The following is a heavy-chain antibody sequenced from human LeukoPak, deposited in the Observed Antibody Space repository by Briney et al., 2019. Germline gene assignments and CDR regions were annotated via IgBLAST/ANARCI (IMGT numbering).Heavy chain of an antibody. Sequence: GGSLRLSCEASRFSFSTYAMSWVRQAPGKGLEWVSGIGVSGTTTYYTDSVKGRFTISRANSKNTLYLQMSSLRVEDTALYYCVKDQVLVGRAFFDSWGQGTLVTVSS. CDR2: IGVSGTTT. CDR3: VKDQVLVGRAFFDS. V-gene: IGHV3-23*01. D-gene: IGHD1-26*01. CDR1: RFSFSTYA. J-gene: IGHJ4*02.